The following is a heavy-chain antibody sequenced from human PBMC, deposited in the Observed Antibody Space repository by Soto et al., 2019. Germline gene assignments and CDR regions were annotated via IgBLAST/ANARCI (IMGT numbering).Heavy chain of an antibody. CDR3: AREETLGNSKLYYFDY. D-gene: IGHD1-20*01. CDR2: ISSSSSTI. J-gene: IGHJ4*02. Sequence: PGGSLRLSCAASGFTFSSYSMNWVRQAPGKGLEWVSYISSSSSTIYYADSVKGRFTISRDNAKNSLYLQMNSPRDEDTAVYYSAREETLGNSKLYYFDYWGQGTLVTVSS. CDR1: GFTFSSYS. V-gene: IGHV3-48*02.